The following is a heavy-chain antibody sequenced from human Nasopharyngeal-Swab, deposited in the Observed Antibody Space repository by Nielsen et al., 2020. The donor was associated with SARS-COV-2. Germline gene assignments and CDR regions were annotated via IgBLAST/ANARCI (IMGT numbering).Heavy chain of an antibody. D-gene: IGHD6-6*01. CDR2: ISSSGSTI. CDR1: GFTFSNAW. CDR3: AREYSSSWAYYYYGMDV. J-gene: IGHJ6*02. Sequence: GGSLRLSCAASGFTFSNAWMNWVRQAPGKGLEWVSYISSSGSTIYYADSVKGRFTISRDNAKNSLYLQMNSLRAEDTAVYYCAREYSSSWAYYYYGMDVWGQGTTVTVSS. V-gene: IGHV3-48*04.